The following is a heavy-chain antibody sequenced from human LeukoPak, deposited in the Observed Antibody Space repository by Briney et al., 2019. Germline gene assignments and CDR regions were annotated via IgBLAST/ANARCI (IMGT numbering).Heavy chain of an antibody. CDR2: IYDSGST. Sequence: PSRTLSLTCTVSLGAIRRHYWTWVRQPPGKEREGIGYIYDSGSTNYNPSLQSRVSMSVDTFKNQFSLKLSCVTAADPAVYYCARDSGASGYWGQGTLVTVSS. D-gene: IGHD7-27*01. V-gene: IGHV4-59*11. CDR3: ARDSGASGY. J-gene: IGHJ4*02. CDR1: LGAIRRHY.